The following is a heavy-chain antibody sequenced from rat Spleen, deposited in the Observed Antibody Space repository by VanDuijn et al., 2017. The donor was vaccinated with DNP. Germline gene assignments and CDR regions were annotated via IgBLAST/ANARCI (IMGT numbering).Heavy chain of an antibody. CDR2: ISTSDSRT. CDR1: GFTVSDYN. CDR3: ASTVVTLFDY. V-gene: IGHV5S10*01. D-gene: IGHD1-1*01. J-gene: IGHJ2*01. Sequence: EVQLVESGGGLVQPGRSLKLSCAASGFTVSDYNMAWVRQAPKKGLEWVATISTSDSRTYYPDSVKGRFTISRDNAKSNLYLQMNSLKSEDTATYYCASTVVTLFDYWGQGVMVTVSS.